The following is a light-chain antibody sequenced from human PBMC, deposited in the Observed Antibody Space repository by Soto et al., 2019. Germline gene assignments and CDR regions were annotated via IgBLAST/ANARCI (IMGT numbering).Light chain of an antibody. CDR2: DTS. CDR3: QHRHRWPPTFS. J-gene: IGKJ5*01. Sequence: EIDWTRSPSALCVSLGGRPTITCRARQSVGSFLAWYQQNPGQAPRLLIYDTSIRATGIPARFSGSGSGTVFTLTISTLEPEQFAVYSCQHRHRWPPTFSFGQGTRLEIK. CDR1: QSVGSF. V-gene: IGKV3-11*01.